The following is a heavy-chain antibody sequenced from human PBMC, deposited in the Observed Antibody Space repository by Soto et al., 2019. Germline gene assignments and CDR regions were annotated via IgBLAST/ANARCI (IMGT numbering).Heavy chain of an antibody. J-gene: IGHJ6*02. CDR3: ARDTSNPYYYYYGMDV. CDR2: IYYSGST. Sequence: QVQLQESGPGLVKPSQTLSLTCTVSGGSISSGDYYWSWIRQPPGKGLEWIGYIYYSGSTYYNPSLKSRVTISVDTSKNQFSLKLSSVTAADTAVYYCARDTSNPYYYYYGMDVWGQGTTVTVSS. CDR1: GGSISSGDYY. V-gene: IGHV4-30-4*01. D-gene: IGHD4-4*01.